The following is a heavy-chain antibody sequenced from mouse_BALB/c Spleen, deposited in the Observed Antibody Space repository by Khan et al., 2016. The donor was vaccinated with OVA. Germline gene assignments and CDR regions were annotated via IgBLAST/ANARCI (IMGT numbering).Heavy chain of an antibody. Sequence: EVQLVESGGGLVKPGGSLKLSCAASGFTFSSYAVSWIRQTPEKRLEWVASINSGGSTYYPDSVKCRFTIFRDDSRNILYLQMSSLRSEDTAMYYCTRLVDYWGQGTSVTVSS. CDR3: TRLVDY. J-gene: IGHJ4*01. CDR2: INSGGST. V-gene: IGHV5-6-5*01. CDR1: GFTFSSYA.